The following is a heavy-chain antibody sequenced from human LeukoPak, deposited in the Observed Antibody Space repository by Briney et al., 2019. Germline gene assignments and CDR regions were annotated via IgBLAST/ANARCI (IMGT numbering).Heavy chain of an antibody. V-gene: IGHV4-34*01. CDR3: ARHNGIAVAGYFFDY. D-gene: IGHD6-19*01. CDR2: INHSGST. J-gene: IGHJ4*02. Sequence: SETLSLTCAVYGGSFSGYYWSWIRQPPGKGLEWIGEINHSGSTNYNPSLKSRVTISVDTSKNQFSLKLSSVTAADTAVYYCARHNGIAVAGYFFDYWGQGTLVTVSS. CDR1: GGSFSGYY.